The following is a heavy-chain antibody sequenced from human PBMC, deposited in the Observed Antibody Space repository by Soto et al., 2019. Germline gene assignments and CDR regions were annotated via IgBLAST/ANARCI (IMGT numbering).Heavy chain of an antibody. D-gene: IGHD3-3*01. CDR2: IYYSGST. CDR3: ARGPLDTIFGVVSNFDY. Sequence: SETLSLTCTVSGGSISSGDYYWSWIRQPPGKGLEWIGYIYYSGSTYYNPSLKSRVTIPVDTSKNQFSLKLSSVTAADTAVYYCARGPLDTIFGVVSNFDYWGQGTLVTVSS. CDR1: GGSISSGDYY. V-gene: IGHV4-30-4*01. J-gene: IGHJ4*02.